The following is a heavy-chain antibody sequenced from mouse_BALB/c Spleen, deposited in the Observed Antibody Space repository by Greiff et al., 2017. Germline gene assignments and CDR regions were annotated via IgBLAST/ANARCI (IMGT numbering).Heavy chain of an antibody. CDR3: ARDYRYDSPWFAY. D-gene: IGHD2-14*01. CDR1: GFSFTGYG. J-gene: IGHJ3*01. CDR2: IWGDGST. Sequence: QVQLKESGPGLVAPSQSLSITCTVSGFSFTGYGVNWVRQPPGKGLEWLGMIWGDGSTDYNSALKSRLSISKDNSKSQVFLKMNSLQTDDTARYYCARDYRYDSPWFAYWGQGTLVTVSA. V-gene: IGHV2-6-7*01.